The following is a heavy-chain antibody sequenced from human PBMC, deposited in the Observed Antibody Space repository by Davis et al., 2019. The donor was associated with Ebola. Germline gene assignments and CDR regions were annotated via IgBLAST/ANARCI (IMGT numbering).Heavy chain of an antibody. Sequence: GESLKISCAASGFTFTNYAMHWVRQAPGKGLEWVALISYDGSDKSYADSVKGRFTISRDISKNTLFLQMNSLRVEDTAIYYCAKDTSNVWFDVWGQGTMVTVSS. CDR1: GFTFTNYA. J-gene: IGHJ3*01. V-gene: IGHV3-30*04. CDR3: AKDTSNVWFDV. D-gene: IGHD6-19*01. CDR2: ISYDGSDK.